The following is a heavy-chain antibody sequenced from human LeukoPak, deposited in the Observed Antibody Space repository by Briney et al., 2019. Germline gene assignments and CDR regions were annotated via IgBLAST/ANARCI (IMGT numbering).Heavy chain of an antibody. J-gene: IGHJ4*02. CDR1: GYTFTSYG. Sequence: GASVKVSCKASGYTFTSYGISWVRQAPGQGLEWMGWISAYNGNTNYAQKLQGRVTMTTDTSTSTAYMELRSLRSDDTAVYYCARGASHCSSTSCLHFDYWGQGTLVTVSS. V-gene: IGHV1-18*01. CDR3: ARGASHCSSTSCLHFDY. CDR2: ISAYNGNT. D-gene: IGHD2-2*01.